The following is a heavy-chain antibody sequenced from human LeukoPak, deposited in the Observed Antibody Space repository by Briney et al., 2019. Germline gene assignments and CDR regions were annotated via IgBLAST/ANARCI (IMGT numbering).Heavy chain of an antibody. CDR1: GYTFTSYG. Sequence: ASVKVSCKASGYTFTSYGISWVRQAPGQGLEWMGWISAYNGNTNYAQKLQGRVTMTTDTSTSTAYMELRSLRSEDTAVYYCARGLYCSGGSCYLYYFDYWGQGTLVTVSS. V-gene: IGHV1-18*01. J-gene: IGHJ4*02. D-gene: IGHD2-15*01. CDR2: ISAYNGNT. CDR3: ARGLYCSGGSCYLYYFDY.